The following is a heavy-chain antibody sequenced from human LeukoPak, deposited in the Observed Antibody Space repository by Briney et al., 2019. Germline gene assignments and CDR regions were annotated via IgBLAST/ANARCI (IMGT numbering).Heavy chain of an antibody. CDR1: GFTFSSYS. J-gene: IGHJ4*02. D-gene: IGHD3-10*01. CDR2: ISSSSSTI. Sequence: GGSLRLSFAASGFTFSSYSMNWVRQAPGKGLEWVSYISSSSSTIYYADSVKGRFTISRDNAKNSLYLQMNSLRAEDTAVYYCARGGTHYYGSGSYYPFDYWGQGTLVTVSS. V-gene: IGHV3-48*04. CDR3: ARGGTHYYGSGSYYPFDY.